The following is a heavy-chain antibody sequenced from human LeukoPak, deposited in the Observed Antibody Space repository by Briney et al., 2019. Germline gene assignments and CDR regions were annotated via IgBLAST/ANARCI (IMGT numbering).Heavy chain of an antibody. V-gene: IGHV4-31*03. CDR2: IYYSGST. CDR1: GGSISSGGYY. J-gene: IGHJ6*02. CDR3: ARDNIVFHYYAMDV. D-gene: IGHD5-12*01. Sequence: SETLSLTCTVSGGSISSGGYYWSWIRQHPGKGLEWIGYIYYSGSTYYNPSLKSRVTISVDTSKNQFSLKLSSVTAADTAVYYCARDNIVFHYYAMDVWGQGTTVTVSS.